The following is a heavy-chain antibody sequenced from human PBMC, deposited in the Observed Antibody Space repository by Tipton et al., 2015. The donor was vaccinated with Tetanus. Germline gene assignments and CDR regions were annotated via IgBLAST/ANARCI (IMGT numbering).Heavy chain of an antibody. CDR1: GGSFSGYY. J-gene: IGHJ5*02. D-gene: IGHD2-21*02. V-gene: IGHV4-34*01. CDR3: ARGTMTAAT. Sequence: LRLSCAVYGGSFSGYYWSWIRQPPGKGLEWIGEINHSGSTNYNPSLKSRVTISVDTSKNQFSPKLSSVTAADTAVYYCARGTMTAATWGQGTLVTVSS. CDR2: INHSGST.